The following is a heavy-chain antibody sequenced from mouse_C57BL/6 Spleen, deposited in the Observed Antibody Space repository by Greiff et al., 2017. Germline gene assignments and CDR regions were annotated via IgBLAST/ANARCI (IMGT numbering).Heavy chain of an antibody. CDR1: GYTFTDYE. CDR2: IDPETGGT. J-gene: IGHJ2*01. V-gene: IGHV1-15*01. CDR3: TRRPKVVTTVAFDY. Sequence: QVQLKQSGAELVRPGASVTLSCKASGYTFTDYEMHWVKQTPVHGLEWIGAIDPETGGTAYNQKFKGKAILTADKSSSSAYMELRSLTSEDSAVYYCTRRPKVVTTVAFDYWGQGTTLTVSS. D-gene: IGHD1-1*01.